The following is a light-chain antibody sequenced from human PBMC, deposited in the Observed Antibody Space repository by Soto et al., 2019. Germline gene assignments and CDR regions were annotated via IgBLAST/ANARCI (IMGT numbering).Light chain of an antibody. J-gene: IGKJ1*01. CDR3: QQLNSYLVT. Sequence: DIQMTQSPSSLSASVGDRVTITCRASQSISIYLNWYQQKPGKAPKLLIYAASTLQSGVPSRFSGSGSGTEFTLTISSLQPEDFATYYCQQLNSYLVTFGQGTKVDI. V-gene: IGKV1-9*01. CDR2: AAS. CDR1: QSISIY.